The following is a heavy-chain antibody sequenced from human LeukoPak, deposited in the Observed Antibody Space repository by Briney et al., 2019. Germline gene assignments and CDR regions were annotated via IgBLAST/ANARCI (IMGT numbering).Heavy chain of an antibody. V-gene: IGHV3-23*01. CDR1: GFTFSSYA. J-gene: IGHJ4*02. CDR2: ISGSGAST. CDR3: AKVKYSSGTTYYFDY. D-gene: IGHD6-19*01. Sequence: GGSLRLSCAASGFTFSSYAMSWVRQAPGKGLEWVSAISGSGASTYYADSVKGRFTISRDNSKNTLYLQMSSLRAEDTAVYYCAKVKYSSGTTYYFDYWGQGTLVTVSS.